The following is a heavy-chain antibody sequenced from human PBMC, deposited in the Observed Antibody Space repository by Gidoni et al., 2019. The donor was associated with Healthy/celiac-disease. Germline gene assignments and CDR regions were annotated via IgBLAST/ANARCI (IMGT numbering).Heavy chain of an antibody. Sequence: QVQLQESGPGLVKPSETLSLTCTVSGGSISSYYWRWIRPPPGKGLEWIGYIYYSGSTNYNPSLKSRVTISVDTSKNQFSLKLSSVTAADTAVYYCAASGGSLGNDAFDIWGQGTMVTVSS. J-gene: IGHJ3*02. CDR1: GGSISSYY. CDR3: AASGGSLGNDAFDI. D-gene: IGHD3-10*01. CDR2: IYYSGST. V-gene: IGHV4-59*01.